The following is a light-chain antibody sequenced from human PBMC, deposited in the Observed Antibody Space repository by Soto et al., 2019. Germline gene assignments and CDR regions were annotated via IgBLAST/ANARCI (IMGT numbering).Light chain of an antibody. CDR1: QSISNW. Sequence: DIQMTQSPSSVSASVGDRVTITCRASQSISNWLVWYQQKPGKAPKPLIYVTSTLRSGVPSRFSGSGSGTDFTLSISRLQPDDCATFYRQQTNSCPLTLGAGTKVEIK. CDR2: VTS. CDR3: QQTNSCPLT. V-gene: IGKV1-12*01. J-gene: IGKJ4*01.